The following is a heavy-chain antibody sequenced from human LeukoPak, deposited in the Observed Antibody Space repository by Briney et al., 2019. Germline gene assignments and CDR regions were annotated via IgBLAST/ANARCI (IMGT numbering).Heavy chain of an antibody. D-gene: IGHD6-19*01. J-gene: IGHJ5*02. CDR1: GFTFNNHA. CDR3: ARDQGRAVAVYNWFDP. V-gene: IGHV3-23*01. CDR2: ISGSGTNT. Sequence: GGSLRLSCTASGFTFNNHAMNWVRQAPGKGLEWVSSISGSGTNTYYADFLKGRFTISRDNSKNTLYLQMNSLRAEDTAVYYCARDQGRAVAVYNWFDPWGQGTLVTVSS.